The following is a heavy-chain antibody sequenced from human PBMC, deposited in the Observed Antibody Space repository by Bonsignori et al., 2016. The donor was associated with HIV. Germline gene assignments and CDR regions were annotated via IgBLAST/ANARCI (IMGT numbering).Heavy chain of an antibody. Sequence: PGKGLEWIGEINHRGSTDYNPSLRSRVTISVDTSKNQFSLRLSSVTAADTAVYYCARGSPSFYDAFDVWGQGTVVTVSS. V-gene: IGHV4-34*01. CDR3: ARGSPSFYDAFDV. D-gene: IGHD3-3*02. J-gene: IGHJ3*01. CDR2: INHRGST.